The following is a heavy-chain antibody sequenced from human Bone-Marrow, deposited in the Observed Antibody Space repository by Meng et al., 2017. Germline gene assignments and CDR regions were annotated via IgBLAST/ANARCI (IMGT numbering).Heavy chain of an antibody. Sequence: GESLKISCDVSGLTFSTSAFNWVRRAPGKGLEYVASITGSETPTTLAFHADSVRGRFTISRDDSRSSLYLQMNSLRADDTAVYYCARDLSRVRGARLSYTFDYWGQGTLVTVSS. D-gene: IGHD3-10*01. CDR1: GLTFSTSA. J-gene: IGHJ4*02. V-gene: IGHV3-21*01. CDR3: ARDLSRVRGARLSYTFDY. CDR2: ITGSETPTTLA.